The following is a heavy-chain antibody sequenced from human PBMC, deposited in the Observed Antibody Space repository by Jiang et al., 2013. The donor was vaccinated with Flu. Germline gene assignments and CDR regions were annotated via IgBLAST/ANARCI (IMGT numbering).Heavy chain of an antibody. CDR2: INAGNGNT. J-gene: IGHJ4*02. V-gene: IGHV1-3*01. CDR1: GYTFTSYA. Sequence: AEVKKPGASVKVSCKASGYTFTSYAMHWVRQAPGQRLEWMGWINAGNGNTKYSQKFQGRVTITRDTSASTAYMELSSLRSEDTAVYYCARGPPVVVTARVLDYWGQGTLVTVSS. D-gene: IGHD2-21*02. CDR3: ARGPPVVVTARVLDY.